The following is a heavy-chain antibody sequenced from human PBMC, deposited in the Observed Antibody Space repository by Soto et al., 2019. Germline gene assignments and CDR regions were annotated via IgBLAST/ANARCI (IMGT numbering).Heavy chain of an antibody. D-gene: IGHD6-19*01. CDR3: ARAVGDPLYYLDY. J-gene: IGHJ4*02. CDR2: TDYSGNT. Sequence: SETLSLTCSVSSDSISSYYWIWIRQSPGKGLEWIGYTDYSGNTNYNPSLKSRVTISGDTSKNQFSLRLSSVTAADTAVYYCARAVGDPLYYLDYWGQGTLVTVSS. V-gene: IGHV4-59*08. CDR1: SDSISSYY.